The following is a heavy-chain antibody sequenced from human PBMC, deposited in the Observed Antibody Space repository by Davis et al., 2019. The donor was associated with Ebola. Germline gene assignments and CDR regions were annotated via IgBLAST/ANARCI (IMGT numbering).Heavy chain of an antibody. CDR1: GGTFSSYA. CDR2: IIPIFGTA. V-gene: IGHV1-69*13. D-gene: IGHD2-2*03. CDR3: ARDRLDIVVVPAAGNYYYYMDV. J-gene: IGHJ6*03. Sequence: SVKVSCKASGGTFSSYAISWVRQAPGQGLEWMGGIIPIFGTANYAQKFQGRVTITADESTSTAYMELSSLRSEDTAVYYCARDRLDIVVVPAAGNYYYYMDVWGKGTTVTVSS.